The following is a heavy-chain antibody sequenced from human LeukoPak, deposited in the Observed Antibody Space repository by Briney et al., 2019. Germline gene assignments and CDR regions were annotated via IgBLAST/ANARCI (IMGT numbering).Heavy chain of an antibody. J-gene: IGHJ4*02. D-gene: IGHD6-19*01. V-gene: IGHV3-48*04. CDR2: ISRSGSTI. CDR3: ARDSPAIAVALDY. Sequence: PGGSLRLSCAASAFTFSSYSMNWVRQAPGKGLEWVSYISRSGSTIYYADSVKGRFTISRDNAKNSLYLQMNSLRAEDTAVYYCARDSPAIAVALDYWGQGTLVTVSS. CDR1: AFTFSSYS.